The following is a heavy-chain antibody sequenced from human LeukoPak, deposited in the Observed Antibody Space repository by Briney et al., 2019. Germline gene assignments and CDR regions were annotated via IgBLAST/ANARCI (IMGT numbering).Heavy chain of an antibody. V-gene: IGHV3-23*01. CDR3: ARAYSSSWYDY. Sequence: GGSLRLSCAASGFTFSTYAMSWVRQAPGRGLEWVPSISGRGNNTYYADSVKGRFTISRDNSKNTLHLQMSSLRAEDTAIYYCARAYSSSWYDYWGQGTLVTVSS. J-gene: IGHJ4*02. CDR1: GFTFSTYA. D-gene: IGHD6-13*01. CDR2: ISGRGNNT.